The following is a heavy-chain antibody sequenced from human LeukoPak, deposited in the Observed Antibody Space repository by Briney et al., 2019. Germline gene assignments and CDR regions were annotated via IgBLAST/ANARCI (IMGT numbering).Heavy chain of an antibody. J-gene: IGHJ5*02. CDR2: INPNSGGT. Sequence: ASVKVSCKASGYTFTGYYMHWVRQAPGQGLEWMGWINPNSGGTNSAQKFQGRVTMTKDTSITTAYMELSRRRSDDTAVYYWATVNYGSSEPPLYNWLDPWGQETLVTVSS. CDR3: ATVNYGSSEPPLYNWLDP. D-gene: IGHD3-22*01. CDR1: GYTFTGYY. V-gene: IGHV1-2*02.